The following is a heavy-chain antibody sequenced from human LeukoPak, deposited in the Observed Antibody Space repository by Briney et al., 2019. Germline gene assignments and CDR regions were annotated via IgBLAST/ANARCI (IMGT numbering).Heavy chain of an antibody. CDR2: IYSGGDT. D-gene: IGHD1-26*01. Sequence: GGSLRLSCVASGFTVSSNYMTWVRQAPGKGLEWLSVIYSGGDTYYADSVKGRFTISRDNCKNTLYLQVNSLRAEDTAVYYCARRSGGRYFDCWGQGTLVTVSS. CDR1: GFTVSSNY. J-gene: IGHJ4*02. V-gene: IGHV3-66*01. CDR3: ARRSGGRYFDC.